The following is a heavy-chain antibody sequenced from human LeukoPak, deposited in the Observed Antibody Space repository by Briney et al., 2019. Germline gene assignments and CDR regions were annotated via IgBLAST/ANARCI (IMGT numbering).Heavy chain of an antibody. D-gene: IGHD3-22*01. J-gene: IGHJ1*01. CDR3: AAYDNSGYSKKYFQH. CDR2: INTDGSST. CDR1: GFTFSSYW. V-gene: IGHV3-74*01. Sequence: GGSLRLSCAASGFTFSSYWIHWVRQAPGKGLVWVSRINTDGSSTNYADSVKGRFTISRDNAKNTVYLQMNSLRADDTAVYYCAAYDNSGYSKKYFQHWGQGTLVTVSS.